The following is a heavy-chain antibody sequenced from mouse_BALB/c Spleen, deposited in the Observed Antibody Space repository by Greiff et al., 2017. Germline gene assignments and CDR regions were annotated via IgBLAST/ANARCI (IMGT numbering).Heavy chain of an antibody. J-gene: IGHJ3*01. V-gene: IGHV5-17*02. CDR3: ARDSFAY. CDR1: GFTFSSFG. CDR2: ISSGSSTI. Sequence: DVKLVESGGGLVQPGGSRKLSCAASGFTFSSFGMHWVRQAPEKGLEWVAYISSGSSTIYYADTVKGRFTISRDNPKNTLFLQMTSLRSEDTAMYYCARDSFAYWGQGTLVTVSA.